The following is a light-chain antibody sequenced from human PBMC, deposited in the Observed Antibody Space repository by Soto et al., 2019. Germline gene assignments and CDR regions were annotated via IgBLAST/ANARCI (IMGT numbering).Light chain of an antibody. CDR2: DAS. Sequence: VLSISPVTVSLSPGERATLSCRASQSVDNYLAWYQQKPGQAPRLLIYDASNRATGVPARFSGSGSGTDFTLTISSLEPEDFAGYYCPQPGKWPITFAQGTLL. J-gene: IGKJ5*01. V-gene: IGKV3-11*01. CDR1: QSVDNY. CDR3: PQPGKWPIT.